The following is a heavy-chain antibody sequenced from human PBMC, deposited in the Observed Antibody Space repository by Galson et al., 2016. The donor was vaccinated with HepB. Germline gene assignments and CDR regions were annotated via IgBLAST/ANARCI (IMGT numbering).Heavy chain of an antibody. Sequence: SVKVSCKASGYILTSCYIHWVRQAPGQGLEWMGIINPSGGSRTYAQKFQGRVTMTRDTSTSTVYMELSSLRSEDTAVHYCARGGYGDYLDYWGQGTLVTVSS. CDR1: GYILTSCY. CDR3: ARGGYGDYLDY. J-gene: IGHJ4*02. V-gene: IGHV1-46*01. D-gene: IGHD4-17*01. CDR2: INPSGGSR.